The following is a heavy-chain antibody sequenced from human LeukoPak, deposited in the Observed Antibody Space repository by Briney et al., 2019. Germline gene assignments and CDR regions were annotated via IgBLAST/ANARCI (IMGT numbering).Heavy chain of an antibody. CDR1: GFPVSSNY. V-gene: IGHV3-66*01. D-gene: IGHD1-14*01. J-gene: IGHJ4*02. CDR2: IYSGGNT. CDR3: ARDPTGRGSWDY. Sequence: GGSLRLSCAASGFPVSSNYMSWVRQAPGGGLEWVSIIYSGGNTYYAESVKGRFIISRDNSQNTVYLQMNSLRAEDTAVYYCARDPTGRGSWDYWGQGTLVTVSS.